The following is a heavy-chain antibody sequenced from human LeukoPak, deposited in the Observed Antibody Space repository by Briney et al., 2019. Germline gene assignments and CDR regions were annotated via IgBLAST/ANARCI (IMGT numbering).Heavy chain of an antibody. CDR2: INHSGSS. V-gene: IGHV4-34*01. CDR3: ARGSWGWFDP. D-gene: IGHD1-26*01. Sequence: SETLSLTCAVYGGSFSGYYWSWIRQPPGKGLEWIGEINHSGSSKYNPSLRSRVIISVDTSKNQFSLKLTSVTAADTAVYYCARGSWGWFDPWGQGTLVTVSS. J-gene: IGHJ5*02. CDR1: GGSFSGYY.